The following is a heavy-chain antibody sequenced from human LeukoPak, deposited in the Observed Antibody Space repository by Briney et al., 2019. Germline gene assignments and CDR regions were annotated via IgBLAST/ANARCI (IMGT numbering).Heavy chain of an antibody. Sequence: SETLSLTCTVSGGSISTSSYYWGWVRQPPGKGLEWIGNIFYSGSTYYSPSLKSRVTISLDTSRSQFSLKLNSVTAADTAVYYCAKSNGYDLVDIWGQGTMVTVSS. CDR2: IFYSGST. D-gene: IGHD3/OR15-3a*01. CDR1: GGSISTSSYY. CDR3: AKSNGYDLVDI. J-gene: IGHJ3*02. V-gene: IGHV4-39*07.